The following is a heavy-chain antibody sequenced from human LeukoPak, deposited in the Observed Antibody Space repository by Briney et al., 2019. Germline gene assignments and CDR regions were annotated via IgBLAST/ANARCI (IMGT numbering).Heavy chain of an antibody. CDR1: GFTYGSYG. Sequence: GGSLRLSCAASGFTYGSYGMHWVRQAPGKGLEWVAHIWYDGSNQYYADSVKGRFTISRDNSKNTLYLQMNSLRAEDTAVYYCASGSYYSAFDIWGQGTMVTVSS. CDR3: ASGSYYSAFDI. V-gene: IGHV3-30*02. D-gene: IGHD1-26*01. J-gene: IGHJ3*02. CDR2: IWYDGSNQ.